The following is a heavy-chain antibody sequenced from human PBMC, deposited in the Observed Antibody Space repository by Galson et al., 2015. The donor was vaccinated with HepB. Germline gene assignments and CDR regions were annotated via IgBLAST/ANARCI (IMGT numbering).Heavy chain of an antibody. CDR1: GFTFSSYS. V-gene: IGHV3-21*01. J-gene: IGHJ4*02. Sequence: SLRLSCAASGFTFSSYSMNWVRQAPGKGLEWVSSISSSSSYIYYADSVKGRFAISRDNAKNSLYLQMNSLRAEDTAVYYCARDEEYSGYDSDEGYWDQGTLVTVSS. CDR3: ARDEEYSGYDSDEGY. D-gene: IGHD5-12*01. CDR2: ISSSSSYI.